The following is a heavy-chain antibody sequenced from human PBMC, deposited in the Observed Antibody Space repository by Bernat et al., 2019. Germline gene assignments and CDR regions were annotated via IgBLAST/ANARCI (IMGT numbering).Heavy chain of an antibody. V-gene: IGHV3-66*04. Sequence: EVQLVESGGGLVQPGGSLRLSCAASGFTVSSNYMSWVRQAPGKGLEWVSAIYSGGSTYYADSVKGRFTISRDNSKNTLYLQMNSLRAEDTAMYYCARLGGGYCTNGVCPTDYWGQGTLVTVSS. J-gene: IGHJ4*02. CDR2: IYSGGST. CDR1: GFTVSSNY. CDR3: ARLGGGYCTNGVCPTDY. D-gene: IGHD2-8*01.